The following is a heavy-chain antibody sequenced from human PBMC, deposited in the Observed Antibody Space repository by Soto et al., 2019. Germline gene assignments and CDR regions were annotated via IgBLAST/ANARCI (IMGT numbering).Heavy chain of an antibody. V-gene: IGHV3-48*03. D-gene: IGHD6-6*01. Sequence: PGGSLRLSCAASGFTFSSYEMNWVRQAPGKGLEWVSYISSSGSTIYYADSVKGRFTISRDNAKNSLYLQMNSLRAEDTAVYYCASPYSSSSSGYYYYGMDVWGQGTTVTVSS. CDR2: ISSSGSTI. J-gene: IGHJ6*02. CDR1: GFTFSSYE. CDR3: ASPYSSSSSGYYYYGMDV.